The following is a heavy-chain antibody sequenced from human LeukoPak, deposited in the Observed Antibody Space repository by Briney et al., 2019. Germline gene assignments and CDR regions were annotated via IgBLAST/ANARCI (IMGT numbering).Heavy chain of an antibody. CDR1: GGSISSGSYY. V-gene: IGHV4-61*02. CDR3: AGGGRADDY. D-gene: IGHD3-16*01. Sequence: PSETLSLTCSVSGGSISSGSYYWSWIRQPAGKGLEWIGRIYTSGSTNYNPSLKSRVTISVDTSKNQFSLKLSSVTAADTAVYYCAGGGRADDYWGQGNPVTVSS. CDR2: IYTSGST. J-gene: IGHJ4*02.